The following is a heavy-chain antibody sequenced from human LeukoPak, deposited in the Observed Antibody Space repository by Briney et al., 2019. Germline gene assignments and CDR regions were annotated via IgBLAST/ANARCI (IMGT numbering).Heavy chain of an antibody. CDR1: GGSISSYY. CDR3: ARDLKLYYFDY. D-gene: IGHD6-6*01. CDR2: IYYSGST. Sequence: SETLSLTCTVSGGSISSYYRSWIRQPPGKGLEWIGYIYYSGSTNYNPSLKSRVTISVDTSKNQFSLKLSSVTAADTAVYYCARDLKLYYFDYWGQGTLVTVSS. J-gene: IGHJ4*02. V-gene: IGHV4-59*01.